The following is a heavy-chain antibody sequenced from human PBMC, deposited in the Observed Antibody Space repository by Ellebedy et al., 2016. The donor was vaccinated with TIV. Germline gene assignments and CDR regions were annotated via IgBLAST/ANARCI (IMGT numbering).Heavy chain of an antibody. CDR3: ARNKKLERWFDP. CDR1: GYTFTSYD. CDR2: MNPNSGNT. V-gene: IGHV1-8*01. D-gene: IGHD1-1*01. Sequence: AASVKVSCKASGYTFTSYDINWVRQPTRQGLEWMGWMNPNSGNTGYAQKFQGRVTMTRNTSTSTAYMELSSLRSEDTAVYYCARNKKLERWFDPWGQGTLVIVS. J-gene: IGHJ5*02.